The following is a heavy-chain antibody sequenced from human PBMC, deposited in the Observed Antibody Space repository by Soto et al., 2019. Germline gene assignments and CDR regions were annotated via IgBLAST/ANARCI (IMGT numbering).Heavy chain of an antibody. CDR1: GGTFSSYA. Sequence: QVQLVQSGAEVKKPGSSVKVSCKASGGTFSSYAISWVRQAPGQGLEWMGGIIPIFGTANYAQKFQGRVTITADESTSTAYMELSSLRAEDTAVYYCAYYYDSSAEAPTQHFDIWGQGTMVTVSS. D-gene: IGHD3-22*01. J-gene: IGHJ3*02. V-gene: IGHV1-69*12. CDR3: AYYYDSSAEAPTQHFDI. CDR2: IIPIFGTA.